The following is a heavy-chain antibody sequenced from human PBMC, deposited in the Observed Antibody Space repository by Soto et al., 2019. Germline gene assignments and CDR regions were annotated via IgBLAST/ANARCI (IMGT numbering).Heavy chain of an antibody. CDR1: GYTFTSYG. Sequence: ASVKVSCKASGYTFTSYGISWVRQAPGQGLEWMGWISAYNGNTNYAQKLQGRVTMTTDTSTSTAYMELRSLRSDDTAVYYCARVGNCYGFWSNNFGVSYWGQGTLVTVS. J-gene: IGHJ4*02. CDR3: ARVGNCYGFWSNNFGVSY. V-gene: IGHV1-18*04. CDR2: ISAYNGNT. D-gene: IGHD3-3*01.